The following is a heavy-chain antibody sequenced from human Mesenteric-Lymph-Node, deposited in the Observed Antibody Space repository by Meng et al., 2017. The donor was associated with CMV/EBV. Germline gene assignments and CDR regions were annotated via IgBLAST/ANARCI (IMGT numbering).Heavy chain of an antibody. J-gene: IGHJ4*02. D-gene: IGHD5-24*01. Sequence: GESLKISCAASGFTFGSSAMTWVRQAPGKGLEWVSYISSSGSTIYYADSVKGRLTISRDNAKNSLYLQMNSLRAEDTAVYYCASSPRWLSDYWGQGTLVTVSS. CDR2: ISSSGSTI. CDR3: ASSPRWLSDY. CDR1: GFTFGSSA. V-gene: IGHV3-48*03.